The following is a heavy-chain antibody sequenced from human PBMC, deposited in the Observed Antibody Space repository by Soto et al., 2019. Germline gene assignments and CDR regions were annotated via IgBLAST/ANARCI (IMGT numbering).Heavy chain of an antibody. CDR3: GRDLHALFTYYFDP. J-gene: IGHJ5*02. D-gene: IGHD3-22*01. Sequence: SETLSLTCFVSGGSVTSYHWSWIRQFPGKGLGWIAYTSYTGNTNYNPSLQSEVIMSLDTSKNHLSYELTALTAANTAAYYWGRDLHALFTYYFDPWGEGTLVTV. V-gene: IGHV4-59*02. CDR2: TSYTGNT. CDR1: GGSVTSYH.